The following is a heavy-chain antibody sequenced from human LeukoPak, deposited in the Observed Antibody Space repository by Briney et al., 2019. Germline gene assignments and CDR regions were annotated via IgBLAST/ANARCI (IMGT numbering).Heavy chain of an antibody. D-gene: IGHD3-22*01. CDR1: GYTFTSYD. CDR3: ARERGYYDSSGYYYKFLSYYFDY. V-gene: IGHV1-8*01. CDR2: MNPNSGNT. J-gene: IGHJ4*02. Sequence: ASVKVSCKASGYTFTSYDINWVRQATGQGLEWMGWMNPNSGNTGYAQKFQGRVTMTRNTSISTAYMELSSLRSEDTAVYYCARERGYYDSSGYYYKFLSYYFDYWGQGTLVTVSS.